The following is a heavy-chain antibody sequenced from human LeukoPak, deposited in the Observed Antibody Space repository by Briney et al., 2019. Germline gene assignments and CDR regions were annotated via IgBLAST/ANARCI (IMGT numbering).Heavy chain of an antibody. V-gene: IGHV1-2*02. Sequence: GASVKVSCKASGYTFTGYYMHWVRQAPGQGLEWMGWINPSSGGTNYAQKFQGRVTMTRDTSISTAYMELSRLRSDDTAVYYCARDHNGDCGGDCYSIWGQGTLVTVSS. CDR1: GYTFTGYY. D-gene: IGHD2-21*02. J-gene: IGHJ4*02. CDR2: INPSSGGT. CDR3: ARDHNGDCGGDCYSI.